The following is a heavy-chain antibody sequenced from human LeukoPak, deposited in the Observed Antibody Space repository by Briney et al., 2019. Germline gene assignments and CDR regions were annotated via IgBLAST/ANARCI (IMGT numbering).Heavy chain of an antibody. CDR2: ISTSGSTI. Sequence: PGGSLRLSCAASGFTFSDYYMSWLRQAPGKGLEWVSYISTSGSTIYYADSVKGRFTISRDNAKNSLFLEMNSLRTEDTAVYYCVREVGLFDYWGQGTLVTVSS. J-gene: IGHJ4*02. V-gene: IGHV3-11*04. CDR3: VREVGLFDY. CDR1: GFTFSDYY.